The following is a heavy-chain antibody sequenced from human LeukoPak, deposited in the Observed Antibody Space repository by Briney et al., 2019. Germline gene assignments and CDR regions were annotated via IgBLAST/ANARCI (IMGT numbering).Heavy chain of an antibody. CDR1: GFTFDAYG. V-gene: IGHV3-20*04. CDR2: LNWNGGRT. J-gene: IGHJ4*02. Sequence: PGGSLRLSCAASGFTFDAYGMSWVRQAPGKGLEWVSGLNWNGGRTGYADSVKGRFTISRDNAENSLYLQMNSLRAEDTALYYCAREDYDSSGYYYIYYFEYWGQGTPVTVSS. CDR3: AREDYDSSGYYYIYYFEY. D-gene: IGHD3-22*01.